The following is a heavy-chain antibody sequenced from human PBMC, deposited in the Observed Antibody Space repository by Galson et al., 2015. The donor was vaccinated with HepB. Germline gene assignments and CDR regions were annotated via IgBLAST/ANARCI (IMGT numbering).Heavy chain of an antibody. CDR2: ISSSSSTI. V-gene: IGHV3-48*04. CDR1: GFTFSSYS. CDR3: ARAKYYYDSSGYLDHYYYYGMDV. Sequence: SLRLSCAASGFTFSSYSMNWVRQAPGKGLEWVSYISSSSSTIYYADSVKGRFTISRDNAKNSLYLQMNSLRAEDTAVYYCARAKYYYDSSGYLDHYYYYGMDVWGQGTTVTVSS. D-gene: IGHD3-22*01. J-gene: IGHJ6*02.